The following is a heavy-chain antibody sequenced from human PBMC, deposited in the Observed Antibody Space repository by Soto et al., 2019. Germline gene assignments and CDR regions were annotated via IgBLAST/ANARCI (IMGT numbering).Heavy chain of an antibody. Sequence: VQLVESGGGVVQPGRSLRLSCAASGFMFSSYTMHWVRQAPGKGPQWVAVISFDGRNKYSADSVKGRFTISRDNSKSTLFLHIDSLRPDDTATYYCARDLGYGSNPFDSWGQGALVSVSS. V-gene: IGHV3-30*04. CDR3: ARDLGYGSNPFDS. CDR2: ISFDGRNK. J-gene: IGHJ4*02. CDR1: GFMFSSYT. D-gene: IGHD2-15*01.